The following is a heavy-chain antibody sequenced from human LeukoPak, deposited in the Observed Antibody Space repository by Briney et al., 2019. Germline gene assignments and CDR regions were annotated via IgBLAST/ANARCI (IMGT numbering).Heavy chain of an antibody. Sequence: PGGSLRLSCAASGFTFSIYGMQWVRQAPGKGLEWVAFIRYDGNNKYYADSVKGRFTISRDNSKNTLYLQMNSLRAEDTAVYYCAKDQGNSPGGFDYWGQGTLVTVSS. D-gene: IGHD1-1*01. V-gene: IGHV3-30*02. CDR1: GFTFSIYG. J-gene: IGHJ4*02. CDR2: IRYDGNNK. CDR3: AKDQGNSPGGFDY.